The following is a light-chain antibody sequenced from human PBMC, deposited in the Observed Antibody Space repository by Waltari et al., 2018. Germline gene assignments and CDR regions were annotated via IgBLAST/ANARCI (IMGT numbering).Light chain of an antibody. V-gene: IGLV2-18*02. CDR1: CSDVGCENR. CDR3: SSYTANTRF. Sequence: QSALTQPPSVSGSPGQSVTISCSGTCSDVGCENRVSWYQQPPGTAPKLFIYDVRNRHSGVSHRFAGSRSGNTASLTISGLQAEDEADYYCSSYTANTRFFGGGTKLTVL. CDR2: DVR. J-gene: IGLJ2*01.